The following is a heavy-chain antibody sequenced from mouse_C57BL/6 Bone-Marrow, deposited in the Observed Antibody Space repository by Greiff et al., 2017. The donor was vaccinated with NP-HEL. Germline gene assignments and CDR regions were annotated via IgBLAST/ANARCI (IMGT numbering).Heavy chain of an antibody. CDR2: IFPGSGST. D-gene: IGHD1-1*01. CDR1: GYTFTDYY. Sequence: VKLQESGPELVKPGASVKISCKASGYTFTDYYINWVKQRPGQGLEWIGWIFPGSGSTYYNEKFKGKATLTVDKSSSTAYMLLSSLTSEDSAVYFCAKRGHYYGSRYWYFDVWGTGTTVTVSS. V-gene: IGHV1-75*01. J-gene: IGHJ1*03. CDR3: AKRGHYYGSRYWYFDV.